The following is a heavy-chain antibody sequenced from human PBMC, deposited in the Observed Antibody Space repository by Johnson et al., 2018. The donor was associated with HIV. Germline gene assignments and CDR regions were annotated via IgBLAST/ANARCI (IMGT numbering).Heavy chain of an antibody. V-gene: IGHV3-30*02. CDR2: IWYDGSNK. CDR1: GFTFSSYG. J-gene: IGHJ3*02. CDR3: ARDPGNGGRPFDAFDI. D-gene: IGHD4-23*01. Sequence: QVQLVESGGGLVQPGGSLRLSCAASGFTFSSYGMHWVRQGAGKGLECVALIWYDGSNKYYADSVKGRFTISRDNSKNTLYVQMNSLRGEDTAVYYCARDPGNGGRPFDAFDIWGQGTMVTVSS.